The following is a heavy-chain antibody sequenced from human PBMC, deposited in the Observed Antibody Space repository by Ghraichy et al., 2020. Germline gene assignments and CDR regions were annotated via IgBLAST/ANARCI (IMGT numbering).Heavy chain of an antibody. V-gene: IGHV4-39*07. J-gene: IGHJ4*02. CDR3: ARAVQWVWDY. Sequence: ESLNISCTVSGGSISSSSYYWGWIRQPPGKGLEWIGSIYYSGSTYYNPSLKSRVTISVDTSKNQFSLKLSSVTAADTAVYYCARAVQWVWDYWGQGTLVTVSS. D-gene: IGHD6-19*01. CDR1: GGSISSSSYY. CDR2: IYYSGST.